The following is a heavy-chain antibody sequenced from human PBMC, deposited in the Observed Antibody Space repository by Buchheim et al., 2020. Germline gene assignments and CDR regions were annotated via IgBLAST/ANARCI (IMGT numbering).Heavy chain of an antibody. CDR2: IWYDGSTK. CDR3: ARDLDSSSWYADY. V-gene: IGHV3-33*01. J-gene: IGHJ4*02. D-gene: IGHD6-13*01. Sequence: QVQLVESGGGVVQPGRSLRLSCAASGFTFSSYGMHWVRQAPGKGLECVAVIWYDGSTKYYADSVKGRFTISRDNSKNPLYLQMNSLRAEDTAVYYCARDLDSSSWYADYWGQGTL. CDR1: GFTFSSYG.